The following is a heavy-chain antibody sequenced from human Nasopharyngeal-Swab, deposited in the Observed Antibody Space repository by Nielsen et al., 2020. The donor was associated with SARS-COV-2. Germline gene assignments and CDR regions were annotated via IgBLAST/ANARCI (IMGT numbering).Heavy chain of an antibody. CDR3: ARLNYDFGGLYGVDV. J-gene: IGHJ6*02. CDR2: IYYTGST. CDR1: GGSISSHSYY. V-gene: IGHV4-39*01. Sequence: SETLSLTCTVSGGSISSHSYYWAWIRKPPGKGPEWIGHIYYTGSTHYNPSLRSRVTTSVDTSKNQFSLELRPVTAADTGVYFCARLNYDFGGLYGVDVWGQRTTVTVSS. D-gene: IGHD3-3*01.